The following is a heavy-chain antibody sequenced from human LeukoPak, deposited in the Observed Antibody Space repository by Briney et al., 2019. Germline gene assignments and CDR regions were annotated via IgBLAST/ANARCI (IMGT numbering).Heavy chain of an antibody. D-gene: IGHD3-16*02. CDR1: GYSIISDYY. Sequence: SETLSLTCTVSGYSIISDYYWGWIRQPPGKGLEWIGSIHHSGGAYYNPSLQSRVSISVDASKNQFSLMLTSVTAADTAVYYCARVEPIMIMFGGIISRGHFDYWGQGTLVTVSS. CDR2: IHHSGGA. J-gene: IGHJ4*02. V-gene: IGHV4-38-2*02. CDR3: ARVEPIMIMFGGIISRGHFDY.